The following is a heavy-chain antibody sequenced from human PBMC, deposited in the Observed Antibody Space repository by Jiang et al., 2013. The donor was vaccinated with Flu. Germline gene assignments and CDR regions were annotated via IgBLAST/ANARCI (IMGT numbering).Heavy chain of an antibody. D-gene: IGHD5-18*01. CDR2: IIPIFGLS. J-gene: IGHJ4*02. V-gene: IGHV1-69*01. Sequence: RAEVKKPGSSVKVSCRASGGTFSSYAFSWVRQAPGQGLEWVGGIIPIFGLSNYAQKFQGRVTITADESADESTSTAYMELTGLRSEDTAVYYCARRGRRIQLWVLFSPWGQGTLVTVSS. CDR1: GGTFSSYA. CDR3: ARRGRRIQLWVLFSP.